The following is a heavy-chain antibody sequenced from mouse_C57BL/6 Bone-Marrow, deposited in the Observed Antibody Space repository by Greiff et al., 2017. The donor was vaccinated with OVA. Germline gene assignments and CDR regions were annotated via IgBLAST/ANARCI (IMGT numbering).Heavy chain of an antibody. V-gene: IGHV1-5*01. CDR1: GYTFTSYW. CDR2: IYPGNSDT. D-gene: IGHD1-1*01. Sequence: EVQLVESGTVLARPGASVKMSCKTSGYTFTSYWMHWVKQRPGQGLEWIGAIYPGNSDTSYNQKFKGKAKLTAVTSASTAYMELSSLTNEDSAVYYCTRLKYLFYYYGSDAMDYWGQGTSVTVSS. CDR3: TRLKYLFYYYGSDAMDY. J-gene: IGHJ4*01.